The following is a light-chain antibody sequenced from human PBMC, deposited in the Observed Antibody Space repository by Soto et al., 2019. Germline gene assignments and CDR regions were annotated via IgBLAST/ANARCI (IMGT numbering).Light chain of an antibody. J-gene: IGLJ3*02. Sequence: QSALTQPASVTGSPGQSITISCTGTSGDVGGYNYVSWYQQHPGKAPKLIIYDVSNRPSGVSNRFSGSKSGNTASLTISGLQAEDEADYYCSSYTITNTLMFGGGTKLTVL. CDR1: SGDVGGYNY. CDR3: SSYTITNTLM. V-gene: IGLV2-14*03. CDR2: DVS.